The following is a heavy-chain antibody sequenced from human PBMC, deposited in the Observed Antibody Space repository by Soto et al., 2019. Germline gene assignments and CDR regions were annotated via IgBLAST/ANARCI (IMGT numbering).Heavy chain of an antibody. CDR3: ARQIESTGYFYGWCDP. CDR2: IYYRGSI. CDR1: GGSINSRGYY. V-gene: IGHV4-31*03. D-gene: IGHD3-9*01. J-gene: IGHJ5*02. Sequence: QVQLQESGPGLVRPSQTLSLTCTVSGGSINSRGYYWTWIRQHPGKGLEWIGNIYYRGSIHFTPSLKSRLTMLVDTSENQFSLKLTSVTAADPAVYYCARQIESTGYFYGWCDPWGQGTLVTVSS.